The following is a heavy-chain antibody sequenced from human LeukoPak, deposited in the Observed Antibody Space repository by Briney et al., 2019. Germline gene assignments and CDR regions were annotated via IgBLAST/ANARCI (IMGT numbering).Heavy chain of an antibody. D-gene: IGHD6-19*01. CDR1: GFTFSNYV. Sequence: GGTLRLSCAVSGFTFSNYVVNWVRRAPGKGLEWVASIQRDGSEKYYVESVKGRFTISRDNAKNSLYLQMNSLRAEDTAVYYCARQGYSSGKWGQGTLVTVSS. CDR3: ARQGYSSGK. V-gene: IGHV3-7*01. CDR2: IQRDGSEK. J-gene: IGHJ4*02.